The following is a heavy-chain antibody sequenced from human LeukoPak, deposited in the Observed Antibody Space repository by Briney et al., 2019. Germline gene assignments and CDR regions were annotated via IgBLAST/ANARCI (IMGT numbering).Heavy chain of an antibody. J-gene: IGHJ4*02. CDR2: IKDDGSHT. V-gene: IGHV3-74*01. D-gene: IGHD6-25*01. Sequence: GGSLRLSCAASGFTFSSHWMHWVRQAPGKGLVWVARIKDDGSHTNYADSVKGRFNISRDNDKNTLSLQMNSLRAEDTAVYYCARGSGIITGIDEWGQGTLVTVSS. CDR3: ARGSGIITGIDE. CDR1: GFTFSSHW.